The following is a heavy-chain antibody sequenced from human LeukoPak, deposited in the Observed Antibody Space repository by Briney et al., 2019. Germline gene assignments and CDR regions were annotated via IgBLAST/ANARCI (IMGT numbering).Heavy chain of an antibody. CDR1: GGSISSYY. V-gene: IGHV4-59*01. J-gene: IGHJ3*02. D-gene: IGHD2-2*01. Sequence: SETLSLTCTVSGGSISSYYWSWLRQPPGKGLEWIGYIYYSGSTNYNPSLKSRVTISVDTSKNQFSLKLSSVTAADTAVYYCARDVPAAMVGAFDIWGQGTMVTVSS. CDR3: ARDVPAAMVGAFDI. CDR2: IYYSGST.